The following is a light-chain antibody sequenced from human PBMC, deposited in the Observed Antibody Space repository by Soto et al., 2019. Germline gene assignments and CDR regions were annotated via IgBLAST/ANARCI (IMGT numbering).Light chain of an antibody. CDR1: SSDVGGYIY. CDR3: SSYSRSSTPL. V-gene: IGLV2-14*03. CDR2: DVT. Sequence: QSVLTQPASVSGSPGQSITISCTGASSDVGGYIYVSWYQQHPGKAPKLMIYDVTNRPSGVSNRFSGSKSGDTASLTISGLQAEDEADYYCSSYSRSSTPLFGGGTKLTVL. J-gene: IGLJ2*01.